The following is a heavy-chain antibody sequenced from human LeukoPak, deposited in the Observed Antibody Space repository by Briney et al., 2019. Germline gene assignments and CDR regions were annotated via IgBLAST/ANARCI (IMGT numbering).Heavy chain of an antibody. CDR3: ARVAPYGSRYNWFDP. Sequence: GASVKVSCKASGYTFTSYGISWVRQAPGQGLEWMGWISAYNGNTNYAQKLQGRVTMTTDTSTSTAYMELGSLGSDDTAVYYCARVAPYGSRYNWFDPWGQGTLVTVSS. CDR2: ISAYNGNT. CDR1: GYTFTSYG. J-gene: IGHJ5*02. D-gene: IGHD6-13*01. V-gene: IGHV1-18*01.